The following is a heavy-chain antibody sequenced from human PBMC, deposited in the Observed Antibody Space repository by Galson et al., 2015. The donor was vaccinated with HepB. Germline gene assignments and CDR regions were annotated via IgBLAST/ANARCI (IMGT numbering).Heavy chain of an antibody. V-gene: IGHV3-21*01. CDR1: GFTFSRYS. CDR2: ISSSSSYI. D-gene: IGHD4-17*01. CDR3: ARALRDYGDLLDY. Sequence: SLRLSCAASGFTFSRYSMNWVRRAPGKGLEWVSSISSSSSYIYYADSVKGRFTISRDNAKNSLYLQMSSLRAEDTAVYYCARALRDYGDLLDYWGQGTLVTVSS. J-gene: IGHJ4*02.